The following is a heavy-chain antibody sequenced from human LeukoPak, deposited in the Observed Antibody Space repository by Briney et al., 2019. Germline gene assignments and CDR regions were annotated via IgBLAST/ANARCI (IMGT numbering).Heavy chain of an antibody. CDR3: AKDQGAAAGPLVPFQR. CDR1: GFTFSSYA. Sequence: GGSLRLSCAASGFTFSSYAMSWVRQAPAKGLEWVSAISGSGGSTYYADSVKGRFTISRDNSKNTLYLQMNSLRAEDTAVYYCAKDQGAAAGPLVPFQRWGQGTLVTVSS. V-gene: IGHV3-23*01. J-gene: IGHJ1*01. D-gene: IGHD6-13*01. CDR2: ISGSGGST.